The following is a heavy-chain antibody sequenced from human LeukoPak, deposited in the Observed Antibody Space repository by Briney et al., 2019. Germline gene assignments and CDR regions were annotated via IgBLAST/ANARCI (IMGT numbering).Heavy chain of an antibody. Sequence: GGSLRLSCEASGFTFSSYCMSWVRQTPGKGLEWVASITSSGTYIYYADSVRGRFTISRDNARNSLSLQMNSLRAEDTAVYYCARAYGSGSYYKGSDYWGQGTLVTVSS. CDR1: GFTFSSYC. CDR2: ITSSGTYI. CDR3: ARAYGSGSYYKGSDY. J-gene: IGHJ4*02. D-gene: IGHD3-10*01. V-gene: IGHV3-21*01.